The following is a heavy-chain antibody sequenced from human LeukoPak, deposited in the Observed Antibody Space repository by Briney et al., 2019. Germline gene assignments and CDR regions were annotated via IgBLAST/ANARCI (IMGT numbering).Heavy chain of an antibody. CDR1: GGSISSGGYS. Sequence: SETLSLTCAVSGGSISSGGYSWSWIRQPPGKGLEWIGYIYHSGSTYNNPSLKSRVTISVDRSKNQFSLKLSSVTAADTAVYYCARAPYGSGSYPFDDWGQVTLVTV. J-gene: IGHJ4*02. D-gene: IGHD3-10*01. CDR3: ARAPYGSGSYPFDD. CDR2: IYHSGST. V-gene: IGHV4-30-2*01.